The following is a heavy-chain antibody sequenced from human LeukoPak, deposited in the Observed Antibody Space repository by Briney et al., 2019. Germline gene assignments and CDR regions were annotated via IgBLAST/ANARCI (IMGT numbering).Heavy chain of an antibody. CDR3: ARLYYDFWSGSSLRAYYFDY. CDR1: GYSFTSYW. J-gene: IGHJ4*02. D-gene: IGHD3-3*01. CDR2: IYPGGSDT. V-gene: IGHV5-51*01. Sequence: GESLKISCKGSGYSFTSYWIGWVRQMPGKGLEWMGIIYPGGSDTRYSPSFQGQVTISADKSISTAYLQWSSLKASDTAMYYCARLYYDFWSGSSLRAYYFDYWGQGTLVTVSS.